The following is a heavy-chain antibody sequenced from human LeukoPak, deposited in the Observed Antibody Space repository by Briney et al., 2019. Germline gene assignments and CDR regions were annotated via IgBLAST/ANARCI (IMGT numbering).Heavy chain of an antibody. CDR2: ISYDGSNK. CDR3: ARGVDGCSSTSCYGEIDY. D-gene: IGHD2-2*01. CDR1: GFTFSSYA. J-gene: IGHJ4*02. V-gene: IGHV3-30-3*01. Sequence: PGGSLRLSCAASGFTFSSYAMHWVRQAPGKGLEWVAVISYDGSNKYYADSVKGRFTISRDNSKNTLYLQMNSLRAGDTAVYYCARGVDGCSSTSCYGEIDYWGQGTLVTVSS.